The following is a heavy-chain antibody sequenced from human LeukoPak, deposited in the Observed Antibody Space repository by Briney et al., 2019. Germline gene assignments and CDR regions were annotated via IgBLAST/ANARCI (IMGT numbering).Heavy chain of an antibody. V-gene: IGHV4-59*01. CDR2: IYYSGST. D-gene: IGHD3-22*01. CDR3: ARVRYYYDSSGYYYGPLFDY. Sequence: SETLSLTCTVSGGSISSYYWSWIRQPPGKGLEWIGYIYYSGSTNYNPSLKSRVTISVDTSKNQFSLKLSSVTAADTAVYYCARVRYYYDSSGYYYGPLFDYWGQGTLVTVSS. CDR1: GGSISSYY. J-gene: IGHJ4*02.